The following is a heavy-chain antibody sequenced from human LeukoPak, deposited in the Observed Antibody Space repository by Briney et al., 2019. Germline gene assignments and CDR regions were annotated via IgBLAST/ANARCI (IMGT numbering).Heavy chain of an antibody. J-gene: IGHJ6*03. V-gene: IGHV1-2*06. CDR2: INPNSGGT. Sequence: ASVKVSCKASGYTFTGYYMHWVRQAPGQGLEWMGRINPNSGGTNYAQKFQGRVTMTRDTSISTAYMELSRLRSDDTAVYYCAREEQQLEWPHAYYYMDLWGKGTTVTVFS. CDR3: AREEQQLEWPHAYYYMDL. D-gene: IGHD6-13*01. CDR1: GYTFTGYY.